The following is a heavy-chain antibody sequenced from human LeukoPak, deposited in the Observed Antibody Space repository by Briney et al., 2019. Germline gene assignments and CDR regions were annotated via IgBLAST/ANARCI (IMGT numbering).Heavy chain of an antibody. CDR3: AKDARIYYYDSSGYYEGRYYFDY. CDR2: IWYDGSNK. D-gene: IGHD3-22*01. Sequence: GGSLRLSCAASGFTFSSYGMHWVRQAPGKGLEWVAVIWYDGSNKYYADSVKGRFTISRDNSKNTLYLQMNSLRAEDTAVYYCAKDARIYYYDSSGYYEGRYYFDYWGQGTLVTVSS. V-gene: IGHV3-33*06. J-gene: IGHJ4*02. CDR1: GFTFSSYG.